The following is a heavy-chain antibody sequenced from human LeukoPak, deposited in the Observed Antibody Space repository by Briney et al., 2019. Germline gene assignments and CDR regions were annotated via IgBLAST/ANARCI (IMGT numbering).Heavy chain of an antibody. J-gene: IGHJ5*02. V-gene: IGHV4-61*01. CDR1: GGSVSSVTYY. Sequence: TSETLSLTCTVSGGSVSSVTYYWNWIRQPPGEGLEWIGYIYYSGSTNYNPSLKSRVTISVDTSKNQFSLKLTSVTAADTAVYYCARDQTYYYDSGGSSDWFDPWGQGTLVTVSS. CDR3: ARDQTYYYDSGGSSDWFDP. CDR2: IYYSGST. D-gene: IGHD3-22*01.